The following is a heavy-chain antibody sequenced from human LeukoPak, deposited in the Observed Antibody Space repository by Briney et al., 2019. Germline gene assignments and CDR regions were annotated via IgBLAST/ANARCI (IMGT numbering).Heavy chain of an antibody. J-gene: IGHJ3*02. Sequence: GGSLRLSCAASGFTFSSYAMSWVRQAPGKGLEWVSAISGSDGSTYYADSVKGRVTISRDNSKNTLNLQINSLRVEDTAVYYCAKGVVAAAGADAFDIWGQGTLVTVSS. D-gene: IGHD6-13*01. CDR2: ISGSDGST. CDR3: AKGVVAAAGADAFDI. V-gene: IGHV3-23*01. CDR1: GFTFSSYA.